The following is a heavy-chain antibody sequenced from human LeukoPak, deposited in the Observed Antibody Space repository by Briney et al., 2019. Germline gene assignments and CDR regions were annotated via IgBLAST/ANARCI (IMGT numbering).Heavy chain of an antibody. Sequence: GGSERLSCAAYGFTFDDYAMHWFRQAPGKGLEWASGISWNSGSIGYADSVKGRFTISRDNAKNSLYLQMNSLRAEDTALYYCAKDIGSVVTTPVGFDYWGQGTLVTVSS. CDR3: AKDIGSVVTTPVGFDY. J-gene: IGHJ4*02. CDR1: GFTFDDYA. CDR2: ISWNSGSI. D-gene: IGHD4-23*01. V-gene: IGHV3-9*01.